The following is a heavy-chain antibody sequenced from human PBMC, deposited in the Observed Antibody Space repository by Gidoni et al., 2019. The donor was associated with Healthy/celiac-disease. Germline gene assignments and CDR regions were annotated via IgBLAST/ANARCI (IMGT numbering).Heavy chain of an antibody. V-gene: IGHV3-64*01. CDR1: GFTLSSND. CDR2: IISNGGST. D-gene: IGHD3-22*01. Sequence: EVKLVESGGGLVQPGGSLRLSCAASGFTLSSNDMQWVRQAPGKGLEYVSAIISNGGSTYYANSVKGRFTISRDNSKNTLYLQMGSLRAEDMAVYYCARGGGGARDYYDTRGAFDIWGQGTMVTVSS. J-gene: IGHJ3*02. CDR3: ARGGGGARDYYDTRGAFDI.